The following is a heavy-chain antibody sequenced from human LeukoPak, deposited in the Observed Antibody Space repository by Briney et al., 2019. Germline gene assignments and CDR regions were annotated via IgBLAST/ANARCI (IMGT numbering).Heavy chain of an antibody. V-gene: IGHV3-23*01. CDR2: IGGSGGHT. Sequence: PGGSLRLSCAASGFTFSSYAMSWVRQAPGKGLEWVSAIGGSGGHTYHADSVKGRFTISRDNSKNTLYLQMNSLRAEGTAVYYCAKDRGYSYGDYYYGMDVWGQGTTVTVSS. D-gene: IGHD5-18*01. CDR1: GFTFSSYA. CDR3: AKDRGYSYGDYYYGMDV. J-gene: IGHJ6*02.